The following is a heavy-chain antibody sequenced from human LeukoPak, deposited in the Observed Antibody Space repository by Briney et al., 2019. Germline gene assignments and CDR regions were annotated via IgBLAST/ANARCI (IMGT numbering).Heavy chain of an antibody. D-gene: IGHD3-3*01. J-gene: IGHJ6*02. CDR1: GFTFSSYS. CDR2: ISYDGSNK. Sequence: GGSLRLSCAASGFTFSSYSMNWVRQAPGKGLEWVAVISYDGSNKYYADSVKGRFTISRDNSKNTLYLQMNSLRAEDTAVYYCASPLRDFWSGYYTYYYYGMDVWGQGTTVTVSS. V-gene: IGHV3-30-3*01. CDR3: ASPLRDFWSGYYTYYYYGMDV.